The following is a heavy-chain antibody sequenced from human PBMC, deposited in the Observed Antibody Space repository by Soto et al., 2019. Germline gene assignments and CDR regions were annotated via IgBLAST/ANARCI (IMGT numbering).Heavy chain of an antibody. J-gene: IGHJ4*02. V-gene: IGHV1-46*01. Sequence: QVQLVQSGAEVKKPGASVKVSCKASGYTFTSYYMHWVRQAPGQGLEWMGIINPSGGSTSYAQKYQGRVTMNRDTSTSTVYMELSSLRSEDTAVYYCARRMGIAAQTTDYWGQGTLVTVSS. CDR3: ARRMGIAAQTTDY. CDR1: GYTFTSYY. CDR2: INPSGGST. D-gene: IGHD6-6*01.